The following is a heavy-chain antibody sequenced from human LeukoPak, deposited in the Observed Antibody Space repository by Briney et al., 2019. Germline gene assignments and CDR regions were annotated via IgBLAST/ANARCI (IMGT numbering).Heavy chain of an antibody. CDR2: INHSGST. V-gene: IGHV4-34*01. CDR3: ARRLWFGEAKPFDY. J-gene: IGHJ4*02. D-gene: IGHD3-10*01. CDR1: GGSFSGYY. Sequence: SETLSLTCAVYGGSFSGYYWSWIRQPPGKGLGWIGEINHSGSTNYNPSLKSRVTISVDTSKNQFSLKLSSVTAADTAVYYCARRLWFGEAKPFDYWGQGTLVTVSS.